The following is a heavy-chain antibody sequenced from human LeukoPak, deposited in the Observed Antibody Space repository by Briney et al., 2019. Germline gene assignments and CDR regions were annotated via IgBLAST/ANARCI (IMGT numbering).Heavy chain of an antibody. CDR2: ICCSGST. Sequence: PAETLSLTCTVSGGPISSSNDYWGWVPQPPGKGLEWIGWICCSGSTYYNPSLKSRVTISVDTSKNQFSLKLSSVTAADTAVYYCARLLTYSSGWTTWGAFDIWGQGTMVTVSS. CDR3: ARLLTYSSGWTTWGAFDI. CDR1: GGPISSSNDY. J-gene: IGHJ3*02. D-gene: IGHD6-19*01. V-gene: IGHV4-39*01.